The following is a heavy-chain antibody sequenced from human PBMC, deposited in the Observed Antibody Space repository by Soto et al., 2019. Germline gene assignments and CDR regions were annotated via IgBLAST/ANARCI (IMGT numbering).Heavy chain of an antibody. CDR1: GFTFSNYA. V-gene: IGHV3-23*01. CDR3: AKERLGWGADY. CDR2: ISGGGGNT. D-gene: IGHD6-25*01. Sequence: EVQLLESGGGLVQPGGSLRLSCAASGFTFSNYAMSWVRQTPGKGLEWVSTISGGGGNTYYPDSVKGRFTISRDNSKDTGYLPMNRLRGEDPAIYYWAKERLGWGADYWGQGALVTVTS. J-gene: IGHJ4*02.